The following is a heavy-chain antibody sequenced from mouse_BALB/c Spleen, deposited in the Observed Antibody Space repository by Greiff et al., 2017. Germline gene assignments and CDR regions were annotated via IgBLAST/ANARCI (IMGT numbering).Heavy chain of an antibody. CDR2: INPSTGYT. J-gene: IGHJ2*01. CDR3: ARSRTGTGYFDY. D-gene: IGHD4-1*01. Sequence: VQLQESGAELAKPGASVKMSCKASGYTFTSYWMHWVKQRPGQGLEWIGYINPSTGYTEYNQKFKDKATLTADKSSSTAYMQRSSLTSEDSAVYYCARSRTGTGYFDYWGQGTTHTVSS. CDR1: GYTFTSYW. V-gene: IGHV1-7*01.